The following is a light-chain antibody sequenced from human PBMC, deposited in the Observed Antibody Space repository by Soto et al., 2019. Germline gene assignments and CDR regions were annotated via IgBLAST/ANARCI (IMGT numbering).Light chain of an antibody. CDR2: DAS. CDR1: QNINIY. V-gene: IGKV1-33*01. J-gene: IGKJ3*01. Sequence: DIQMTQSPSSLSASVGDRVTITCQASQNINIYLNWYQQSPGRAPKLLIYDASSLEKGVPSRFRGTGSGTHFTLTISXXXXEDIATYYCQPYDDLPFTFGPGT. CDR3: QPYDDLPFT.